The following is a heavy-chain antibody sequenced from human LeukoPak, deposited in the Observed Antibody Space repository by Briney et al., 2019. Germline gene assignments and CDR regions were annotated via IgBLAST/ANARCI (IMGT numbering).Heavy chain of an antibody. Sequence: SETLSLTCTVSGGSISSSSFYWGWISQPPGKGLEWIGSIYYSGSTYCNPSLKSRVTISVDTSKNQFSLKLSSVTAADTAVYYCAKETRRIAGAPDYWGQGTLVTVSS. CDR1: GGSISSSSFY. V-gene: IGHV4-39*02. J-gene: IGHJ4*02. CDR2: IYYSGST. CDR3: AKETRRIAGAPDY. D-gene: IGHD1-26*01.